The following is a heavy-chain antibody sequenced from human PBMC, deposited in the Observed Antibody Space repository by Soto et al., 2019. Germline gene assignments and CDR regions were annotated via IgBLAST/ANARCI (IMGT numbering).Heavy chain of an antibody. J-gene: IGHJ4*02. CDR3: ARTFHDSSGLGW. CDR2: ISYDGSNK. D-gene: IGHD3-22*01. Sequence: QVQLVESGGGVVQPGRSLRLSCAASGFTFSSYGMHWVRQAPGKGLEWVAVISYDGSNKYYADSVKGRFTISRDNSKNTLYLQVNSLRAEDTAVYYCARTFHDSSGLGWWGQGTLVTVSS. CDR1: GFTFSSYG. V-gene: IGHV3-30*03.